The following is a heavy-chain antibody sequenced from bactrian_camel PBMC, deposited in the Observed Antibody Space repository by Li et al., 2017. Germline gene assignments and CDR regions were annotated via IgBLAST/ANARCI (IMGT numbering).Heavy chain of an antibody. J-gene: IGHJ4*01. Sequence: HVQLVEVGGGSVQTGGSLRLSCKPSFFILDDFEMMWYRQTPGNECELVASITGDGSTYYSDSVKGRFTISHEKAKNAVDLQMNNLKPDDTAVYYCAATGQMLSVAGCRTQGTQVTVS. CDR2: ITGDGST. V-gene: IGHV3S61*01. D-gene: IGHD1*01. CDR1: FFILDDFE.